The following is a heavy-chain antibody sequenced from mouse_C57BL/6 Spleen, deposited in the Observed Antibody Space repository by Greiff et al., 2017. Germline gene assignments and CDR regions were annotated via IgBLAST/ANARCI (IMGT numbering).Heavy chain of an antibody. V-gene: IGHV1-55*01. CDR1: GYTFTSYW. J-gene: IGHJ4*01. CDR3: AKDGNYHYYAMDY. Sequence: QVQLQQPGAELVKPGASVKMSCKASGYTFTSYWITWVKQRPGQGLEWIGDIYPGSGSTNYNEKFKSKAPLTVDTSSSTAYMQLSSLTSEDSAVYYCAKDGNYHYYAMDYWGQGTSVTVSS. D-gene: IGHD2-1*01. CDR2: IYPGSGST.